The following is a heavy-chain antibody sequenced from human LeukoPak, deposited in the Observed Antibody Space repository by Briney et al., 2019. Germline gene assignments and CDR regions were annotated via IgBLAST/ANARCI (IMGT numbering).Heavy chain of an antibody. Sequence: GASVRLSCKASGYTFSNYNIHWVRQAPGQGLEWMGIVNPSGDSTNYAQNFQGRVTMTGDTSTSTVYMELSSLRSEDTAVYYCARVRDGYNDAYDIWGQGTMVTVPS. CDR2: VNPSGDST. CDR3: ARVRDGYNDAYDI. J-gene: IGHJ3*02. D-gene: IGHD5-24*01. CDR1: GYTFSNYN. V-gene: IGHV1-46*01.